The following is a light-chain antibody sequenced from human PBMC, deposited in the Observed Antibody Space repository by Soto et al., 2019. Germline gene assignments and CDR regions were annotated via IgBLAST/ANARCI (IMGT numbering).Light chain of an antibody. CDR1: QSVSTN. CDR2: GAS. J-gene: IGKJ2*01. V-gene: IGKV3-15*01. Sequence: DIVMTQSPATLSASPGQRATLSCRASQSVSTNLAWYQQKPGQAPRLLIYGASTRATAIPARFSGSGSGTKFTLTISSPQDEDFAVYYCQQYNNWPLYSFGQGTKLEIK. CDR3: QQYNNWPLYS.